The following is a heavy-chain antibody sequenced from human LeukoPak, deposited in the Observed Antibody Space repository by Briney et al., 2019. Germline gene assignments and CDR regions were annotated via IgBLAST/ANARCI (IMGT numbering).Heavy chain of an antibody. Sequence: GGSLTLSCAASGFTVSSSNYMNWVRQAPGKGLEWVSGIYTGGTTYYTDSVKGRFTISRDNPNNTLYLQMHSLRAEDTAVYYCAREISRFGIWGQGTLVTVSS. D-gene: IGHD3-16*01. J-gene: IGHJ4*02. CDR2: IYTGGTT. CDR3: AREISRFGI. CDR1: GFTVSSSNY. V-gene: IGHV3-66*01.